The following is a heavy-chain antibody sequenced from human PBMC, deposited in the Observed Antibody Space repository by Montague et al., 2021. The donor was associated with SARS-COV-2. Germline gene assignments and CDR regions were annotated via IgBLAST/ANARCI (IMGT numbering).Heavy chain of an antibody. J-gene: IGHJ6*02. V-gene: IGHV3-53*01. CDR1: GLTASTNY. CDR3: ARDDRRTSKWSYGLDV. CDR2: IYSGGST. D-gene: IGHD2-2*01. Sequence: SLRLSCAASGLTASTNYLTWVRQAPGRGLEWVSVIYSGGSTYYADSVKGRFTVSRDNSKNTVYLQMNSLRVEDTAIYYCARDDRRTSKWSYGLDVWGPGTPVTVSS.